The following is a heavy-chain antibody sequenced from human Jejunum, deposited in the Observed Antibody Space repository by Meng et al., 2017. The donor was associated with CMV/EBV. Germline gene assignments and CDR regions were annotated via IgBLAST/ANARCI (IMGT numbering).Heavy chain of an antibody. D-gene: IGHD5-18*01. Sequence: ASGGTLRNYTIRWGRQTPGQRLEWMGRIILILGTPNHAQKFQGRVSITADKSTSTVYMELNSLRSEDTAIYYCASDISGNSYAYDQWGQGTLVTVSS. J-gene: IGHJ5*02. CDR3: ASDISGNSYAYDQ. V-gene: IGHV1-69*08. CDR2: IILILGTP. CDR1: GGTLRNYT.